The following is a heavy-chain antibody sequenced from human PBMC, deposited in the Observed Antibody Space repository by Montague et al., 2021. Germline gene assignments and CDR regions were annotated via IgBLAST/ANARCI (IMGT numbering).Heavy chain of an antibody. CDR2: ITGSGATT. V-gene: IGHV3-23*01. CDR3: ANRRGVSSGIGHLDP. J-gene: IGHJ5*02. Sequence: SLRLSCAAPGFTFSNYGMSWVRQAPGKGLEWVSSITGSGATTYYADSVKGRFTISRDNSENTRYLQMNNLRAEDTALYYCANRRGVSSGIGHLDPWGQGTLVTVSS. D-gene: IGHD3-22*01. CDR1: GFTFSNYG.